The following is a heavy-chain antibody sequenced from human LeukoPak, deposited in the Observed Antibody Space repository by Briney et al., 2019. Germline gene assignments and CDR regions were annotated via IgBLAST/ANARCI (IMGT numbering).Heavy chain of an antibody. CDR3: AKDIGDSIGYNYFDS. D-gene: IGHD3-22*01. V-gene: IGHV3-43*01. CDR1: GFTFDDYT. J-gene: IGHJ4*02. Sequence: GGPLRLSCAASGFTFDDYTIHWVRRAPGKGLEWVSVISWHGSTTKYADSVRGRFTTSRDNRKNSLSLQMNSLRPEDTALYYCAKDIGDSIGYNYFDSWGQGTLVTVSS. CDR2: ISWHGSTT.